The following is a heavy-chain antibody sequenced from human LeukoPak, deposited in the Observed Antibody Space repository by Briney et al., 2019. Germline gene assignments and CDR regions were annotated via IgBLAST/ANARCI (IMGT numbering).Heavy chain of an antibody. D-gene: IGHD3-9*01. J-gene: IGHJ5*02. CDR3: ARGPLLRYFDWFQGRSKTYWFDP. Sequence: ASVKVSCKASGYTFSRYYMHWVRQAPGQGLEWMGIINPSGGSTSYAQKFQGRVTMTRDTSTSTVYMELSSLRSEDTAVYYCARGPLLRYFDWFQGRSKTYWFDPWGQGTLVTVSS. V-gene: IGHV1-46*01. CDR1: GYTFSRYY. CDR2: INPSGGST.